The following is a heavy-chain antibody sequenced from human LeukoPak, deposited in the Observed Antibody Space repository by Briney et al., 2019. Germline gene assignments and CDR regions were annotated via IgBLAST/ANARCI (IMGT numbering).Heavy chain of an antibody. J-gene: IGHJ4*02. CDR1: GFKFGDYF. CDR3: ATSRVFDY. Sequence: GGSLRLSCAASGFKFGDYFMSWIRQSPEKGLQWVAFISTSSANIRYADFVKGRFTISRDNAKNSLYLQMHSLRTEDTAVYYCATSRVFDYWGQGDLVTVSS. V-gene: IGHV3-11*04. CDR2: ISTSSANI.